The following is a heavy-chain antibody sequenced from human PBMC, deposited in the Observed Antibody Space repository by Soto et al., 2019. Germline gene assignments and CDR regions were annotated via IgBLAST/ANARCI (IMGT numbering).Heavy chain of an antibody. CDR2: IWSDGSNK. Sequence: QVQLVESGGGVVQPGRSLRLSCAASGLRFSSYGMHWVRQAPGKGLEWVAGIWSDGSNKYYADSVKGRFTISRDNSKNTVYLQMISLRVEDTAVYYCASAAGAYDNWGQGALVTVSS. D-gene: IGHD1-26*01. CDR3: ASAAGAYDN. V-gene: IGHV3-33*03. J-gene: IGHJ4*02. CDR1: GLRFSSYG.